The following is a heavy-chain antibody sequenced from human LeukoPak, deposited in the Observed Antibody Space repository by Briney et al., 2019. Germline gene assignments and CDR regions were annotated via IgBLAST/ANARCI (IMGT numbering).Heavy chain of an antibody. CDR2: IKQDGSEK. CDR3: ARGGWIQLWIGPPLGI. V-gene: IGHV3-7*02. CDR1: GFSFSTYW. D-gene: IGHD5-18*01. Sequence: GGSLRLSCAASGFSFSTYWMTWVRQAPGKGLEWVANIKQDGSEKSYVDSVKGRFTISRDNAKNSLYLQMNSLRAEDTAVYYCARGGWIQLWIGPPLGIWGQGTMVTVSS. J-gene: IGHJ3*02.